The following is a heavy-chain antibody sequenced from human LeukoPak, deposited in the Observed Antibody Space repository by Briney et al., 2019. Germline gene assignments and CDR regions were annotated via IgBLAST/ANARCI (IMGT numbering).Heavy chain of an antibody. Sequence: SGGSLRLSCAASGFTFSSYAMSWVRQAPGKGLEWVSAISGSGGSTYYADSVKGRFTISRDNAKNTLFLQMNSLRAEDTAVYYCARDESVTGPTTFDYWGQGTLVTVSS. CDR1: GFTFSSYA. D-gene: IGHD6-19*01. CDR2: ISGSGGST. CDR3: ARDESVTGPTTFDY. J-gene: IGHJ4*02. V-gene: IGHV3-23*01.